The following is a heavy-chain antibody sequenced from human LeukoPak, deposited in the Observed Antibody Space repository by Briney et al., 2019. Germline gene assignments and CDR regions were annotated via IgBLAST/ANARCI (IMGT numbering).Heavy chain of an antibody. CDR1: GFSVSNSGVG. J-gene: IGHJ3*02. V-gene: IGHV2-5*02. CDR2: IYWDDDK. Sequence: GPXXXNPTQTLTLTCTFSGFSVSNSGVGVGWIXQPPGKALEWLALIYWDDDKRYSPSLENRLTITKDTSKNQVVLTMTNMDPVDTATYYCAHSPRELLKDAFDIWGQGTMVTVSS. CDR3: AHSPRELLKDAFDI. D-gene: IGHD1-26*01.